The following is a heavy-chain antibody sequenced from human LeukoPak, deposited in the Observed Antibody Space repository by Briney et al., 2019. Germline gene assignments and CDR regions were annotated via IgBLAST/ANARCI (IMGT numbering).Heavy chain of an antibody. V-gene: IGHV3-53*01. J-gene: IGHJ3*02. CDR3: ARTMVRGVKFALHDAFDI. Sequence: GGSLRLSCAASGFTVSSNYMTWVRQAPGKGLEWVSVIYSGGSTYYADSVKGRFTISRDNSKNTLYLQMNSLKAEDTAVYYCARTMVRGVKFALHDAFDIWGQGTMVTVSS. CDR2: IYSGGST. D-gene: IGHD3-10*01. CDR1: GFTVSSNY.